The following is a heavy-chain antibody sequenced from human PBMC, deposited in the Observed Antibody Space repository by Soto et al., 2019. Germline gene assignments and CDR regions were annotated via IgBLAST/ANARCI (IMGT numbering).Heavy chain of an antibody. CDR3: TRQNIEHSSGWYP. J-gene: IGHJ5*02. Sequence: PGGSLRLSCAASGFTFSSYGMNWVRQAPGKGLEWVSYIRNSSNYIYYADSVKGRFTISRDNAKDSLYLQMNSLRDEDTAVYYCTRQNIEHSSGWYPWGQGTLVTVSS. V-gene: IGHV3-48*02. CDR1: GFTFSSYG. CDR2: IRNSSNYI. D-gene: IGHD6-13*01.